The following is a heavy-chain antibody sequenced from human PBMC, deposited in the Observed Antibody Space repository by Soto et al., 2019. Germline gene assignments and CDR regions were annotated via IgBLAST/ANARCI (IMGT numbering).Heavy chain of an antibody. D-gene: IGHD4-4*01. V-gene: IGHV1-69*18. CDR1: GGTFSTYG. Sequence: QVQLVQSGAEVRKPGSSVTVSCKASGGTFSTYGITWVRQAPGQGLEWMGNIIPLMGTANYAQRFRCRVPSTADESTTTAYMELTSLRSEDTAVYYCARVVMTTVPASFYYGRDVWGKGTTVTVSS. J-gene: IGHJ6*04. CDR2: IIPLMGTA. CDR3: ARVVMTTVPASFYYGRDV.